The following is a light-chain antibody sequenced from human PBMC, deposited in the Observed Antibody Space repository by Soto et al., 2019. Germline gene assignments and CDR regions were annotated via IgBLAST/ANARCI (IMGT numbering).Light chain of an antibody. CDR2: GAS. CDR1: QSIRHY. V-gene: IGKV1-5*01. CDR3: KHHNSYSRT. Sequence: DIEMTQSPATLSASVGDRVTITCRASQSIRHYLAWYQQMPGKAPKLLIYGASTLQSGVPSRFSGSGSGTEFTLTISSLQPDDLGTYFCKHHNSYSRTSGPGTKVDIK. J-gene: IGKJ1*01.